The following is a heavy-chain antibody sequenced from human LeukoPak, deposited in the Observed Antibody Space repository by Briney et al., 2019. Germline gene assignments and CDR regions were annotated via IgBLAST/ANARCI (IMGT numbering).Heavy chain of an antibody. J-gene: IGHJ4*02. CDR2: IIPIFGTT. CDR1: GGTFNNYA. D-gene: IGHD3-3*01. Sequence: SVKVSCKASGGTFNNYAFSWVRQAPGQGLEWMGGIIPIFGTTIHAQKFPGRVTITTDESSSTAYMELSSLRCEDTAVYYCARSVIRWNNDSWSGYFDYWGQGTLVTVSS. V-gene: IGHV1-69*05. CDR3: ARSVIRWNNDSWSGYFDY.